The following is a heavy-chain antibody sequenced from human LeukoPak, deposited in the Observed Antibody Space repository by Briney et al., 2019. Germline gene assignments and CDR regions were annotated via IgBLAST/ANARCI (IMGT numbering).Heavy chain of an antibody. CDR1: GDSFTNTDFF. Sequence: PSETPSLTCTVSGDSFTNTDFFWGWIRQPPGKGLEWIANIDDSGRIYSNPSLRSRVTMSRHTSKNQFSLKVTSVTAADTAVYYCARLDGSLAHISGSYPDFWGQGILVTVSS. D-gene: IGHD3-10*01. V-gene: IGHV4-39*01. CDR3: ARLDGSLAHISGSYPDF. J-gene: IGHJ4*02. CDR2: IDDSGRI.